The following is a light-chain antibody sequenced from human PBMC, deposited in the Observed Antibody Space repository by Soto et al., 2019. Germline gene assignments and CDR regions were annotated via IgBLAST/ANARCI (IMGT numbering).Light chain of an antibody. CDR2: EVV. CDR3: KSYAGSNTYV. V-gene: IGLV2-8*01. CDR1: KSDIGVYDF. Sequence: QSVLTQPPSASVSPGQSVTSSCTGTKSDIGVYDFVSWYQHHPGKAPRLIIYEVVQRPSGVPDRFSGSKSGNTASLTVSGLQAADEADYFCKSYAGSNTYVFGSGTKVTVL. J-gene: IGLJ1*01.